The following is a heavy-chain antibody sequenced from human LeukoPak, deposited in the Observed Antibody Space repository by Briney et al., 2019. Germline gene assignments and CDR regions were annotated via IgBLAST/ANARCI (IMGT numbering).Heavy chain of an antibody. D-gene: IGHD4-11*01. Sequence: IHSGGSTYYADSVKGRFTISRDNSKNTVYLQMNSLRAEDTAVYYCAIQDYLAVWGQGTLVTVSS. V-gene: IGHV3-66*01. CDR3: AIQDYLAV. J-gene: IGHJ4*02. CDR2: IHSGGST.